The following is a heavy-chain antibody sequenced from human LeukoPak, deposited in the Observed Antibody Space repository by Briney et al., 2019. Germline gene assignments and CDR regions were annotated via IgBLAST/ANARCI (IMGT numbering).Heavy chain of an antibody. V-gene: IGHV4-61*01. CDR1: GGSVSSGSYY. CDR2: TYYSGST. D-gene: IGHD4-17*01. J-gene: IGHJ4*02. CDR3: AREETVTGYFDY. Sequence: PSETLSLTCTVSGGSVSSGSYYWSWIRQPPGKGLEWIGYTYYSGSTNYNPTLKSRVTISVDTSKNQFSLKLSSVTAADTAVYYCAREETVTGYFDYWGQGTLVTVSS.